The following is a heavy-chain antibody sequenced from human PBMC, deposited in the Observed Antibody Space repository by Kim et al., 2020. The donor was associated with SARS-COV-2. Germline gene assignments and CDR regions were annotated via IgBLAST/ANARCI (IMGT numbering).Heavy chain of an antibody. J-gene: IGHJ4*02. V-gene: IGHV3-74*01. Sequence: GGSLRLSCAASGFTFSSYWMHWVRQAPGKGLVWVSRINSDGSSTSYADSVKGRFTISRDNAKNTLYLQMNSLRAEDTAVYYCASGRDTPPNIFDYWGQGTLVTVSS. CDR2: INSDGSST. D-gene: IGHD3-10*01. CDR1: GFTFSSYW. CDR3: ASGRDTPPNIFDY.